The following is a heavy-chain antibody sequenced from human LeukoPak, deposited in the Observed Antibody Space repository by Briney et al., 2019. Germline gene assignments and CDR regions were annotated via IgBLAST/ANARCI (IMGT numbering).Heavy chain of an antibody. CDR1: GFTFDDYA. Sequence: PGRSLRLSCAASGFTFDDYAMHWVRQAPGKGLEWVSGISWNSGSIGYADSVKGRFTISRDNAKNSLYLQMNSLRAEDTALYYCAKSWAAGVYYFDYWGQGTLVTVFS. CDR3: AKSWAAGVYYFDY. D-gene: IGHD6-13*01. V-gene: IGHV3-9*01. J-gene: IGHJ4*02. CDR2: ISWNSGSI.